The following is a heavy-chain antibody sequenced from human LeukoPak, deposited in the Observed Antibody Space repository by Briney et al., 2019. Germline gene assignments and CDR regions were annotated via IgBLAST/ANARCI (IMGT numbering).Heavy chain of an antibody. Sequence: KSSETLSLTCTVSGGSISSGSYYWSWIRQPAGKGLEWIGRIYTSGSTNYNPSLKSRVTISVDTSKNQFSLKLSSVTAADTAVYYCARRIVVLDAFGIWGQGTMVTVSS. CDR2: IYTSGST. J-gene: IGHJ3*02. V-gene: IGHV4-61*02. CDR1: GGSISSGSYY. D-gene: IGHD3-22*01. CDR3: ARRIVVLDAFGI.